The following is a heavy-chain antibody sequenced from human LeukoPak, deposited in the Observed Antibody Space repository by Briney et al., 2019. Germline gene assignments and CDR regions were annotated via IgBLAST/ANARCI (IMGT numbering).Heavy chain of an antibody. Sequence: SETLSLTCTVSGDSITPYYWSWIRQSPGGSLEYIGFISDTGTTNYNPSLRGRVSISVDTSKSQVSLKLKSVTAADSAIYYCTRTFTGAHYYYIPVWGAGTTVTVSS. CDR1: GDSITPYY. D-gene: IGHD7-27*01. CDR2: ISDTGTT. V-gene: IGHV4-59*08. J-gene: IGHJ6*03. CDR3: TRTFTGAHYYYIPV.